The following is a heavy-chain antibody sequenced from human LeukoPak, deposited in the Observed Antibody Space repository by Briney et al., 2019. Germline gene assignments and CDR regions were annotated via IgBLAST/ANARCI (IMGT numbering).Heavy chain of an antibody. D-gene: IGHD2-2*02. CDR3: AKDEGDIVVVPAAITMTGYFDY. CDR1: GFTFSSYG. V-gene: IGHV3-30*18. Sequence: GRSLRLSCAASGFTFSSYGMHWVRQAPGKGLEWVAVISYDGSNKYYADSVKGRFTISRDNSNNTLYLQMNSLRAEDTAVYYCAKDEGDIVVVPAAITMTGYFDYWGQGTLVTVSS. CDR2: ISYDGSNK. J-gene: IGHJ4*02.